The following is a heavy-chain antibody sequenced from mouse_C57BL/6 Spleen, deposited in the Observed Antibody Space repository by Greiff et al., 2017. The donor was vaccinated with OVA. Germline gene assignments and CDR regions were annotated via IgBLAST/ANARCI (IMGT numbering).Heavy chain of an antibody. Sequence: VQLQQPGAELVKPGASVKLSCKASGYTFTSYWMHWVKQRPGRGLEWIGRIAPNSGGTKYNEKFKSKATLTVDKPSSTAYMQRSSLTSEDSAVYYCAREGYYHFDYWGQGTTLTVSS. CDR3: AREGYYHFDY. CDR1: GYTFTSYW. CDR2: IAPNSGGT. V-gene: IGHV1-72*01. D-gene: IGHD2-3*01. J-gene: IGHJ2*01.